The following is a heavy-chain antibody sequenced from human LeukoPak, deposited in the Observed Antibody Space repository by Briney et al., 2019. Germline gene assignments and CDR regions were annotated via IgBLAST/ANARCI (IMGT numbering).Heavy chain of an antibody. V-gene: IGHV3-21*01. CDR1: GFTFSSYS. Sequence: GGSLRLSCAASGFTFSSYSIIWVRQAPGKGLEGVASISISNSYIYYADSVKGRFPISRDNAKNSLYLQMNSLRAEDTAVYYCARESRSSDYYMDVWAKGTTVTVSS. D-gene: IGHD6-6*01. CDR3: ARESRSSDYYMDV. CDR2: ISISNSYI. J-gene: IGHJ6*03.